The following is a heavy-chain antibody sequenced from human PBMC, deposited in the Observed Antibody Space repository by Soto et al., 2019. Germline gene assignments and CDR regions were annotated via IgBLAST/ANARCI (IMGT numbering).Heavy chain of an antibody. Sequence: QVQLVQSGAEVKKPGASVKVSCKASGDTFTDYYIHWVRQAPGQGLEWMGTVNPSGGHTTYAQHLLGRMPMTRDTSTSTLYMELTSLTSADTAVYYCARGGHVVVVTAALDFGGQGTLVTVSS. J-gene: IGHJ4*02. D-gene: IGHD2-21*02. CDR1: GDTFTDYY. V-gene: IGHV1-46*01. CDR2: VNPSGGHT. CDR3: ARGGHVVVVTAALDF.